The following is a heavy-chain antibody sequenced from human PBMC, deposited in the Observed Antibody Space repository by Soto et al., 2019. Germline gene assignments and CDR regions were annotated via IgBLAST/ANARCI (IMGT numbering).Heavy chain of an antibody. CDR2: ISYDGSNK. CDR1: GFTFSSYA. V-gene: IGHV3-30-3*01. CDR3: ARDHGGWEPNYYYYGMDV. D-gene: IGHD3-16*01. J-gene: IGHJ6*02. Sequence: PGGSLRLSCAASGFTFSSYAMHWVRQAPGKGLEWVAVISYDGSNKYYADSVKGRFTISRDNSKNTLYLQMNSLRAEDTAVYYCARDHGGWEPNYYYYGMDVWGQGTTVTVSS.